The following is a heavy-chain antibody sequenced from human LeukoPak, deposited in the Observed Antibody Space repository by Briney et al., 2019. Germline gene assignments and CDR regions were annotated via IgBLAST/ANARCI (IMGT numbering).Heavy chain of an antibody. J-gene: IGHJ4*02. V-gene: IGHV4-39*02. Sequence: SETLSLTCSVSGGSISSSSYYWGWIRQPPGKGLEWIGRIYYSGNNYNNPSLKSRFAESVDTSKNHLTLKLTSVTAADTAVYYCAMHTVIASSWSLDYWGQGTLVTVSS. CDR3: AMHTVIASSWSLDY. D-gene: IGHD6-13*01. CDR2: IYYSGNN. CDR1: GGSISSSSYY.